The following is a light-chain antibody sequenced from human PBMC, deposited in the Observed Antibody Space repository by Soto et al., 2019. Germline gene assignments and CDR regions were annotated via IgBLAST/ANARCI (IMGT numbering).Light chain of an antibody. Sequence: EIVLTQSPGTLSLSPGERGTLSCRASQSVGTSLALYQQKPGQAPRLLIYGASNRATGIPDRFSGSGSGTDFTLTISRLEPEDFAVYYCQQYGSSGTFGQGTKVDIK. CDR3: QQYGSSGT. CDR2: GAS. CDR1: QSVGTS. J-gene: IGKJ1*01. V-gene: IGKV3-20*01.